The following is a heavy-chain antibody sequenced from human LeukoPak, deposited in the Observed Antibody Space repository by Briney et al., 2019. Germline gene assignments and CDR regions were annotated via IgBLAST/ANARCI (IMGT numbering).Heavy chain of an antibody. J-gene: IGHJ4*02. Sequence: ASVTVSCKASGYTFTSYAMNWVRQAPGQGLEWMGWINTNTGNPTYAQGFTGRFVFSLDTSVSTAYLQISSLKAEDTAVYYCARDPALYSSGWYPVGMGYRYFDYWGQGTLVTVSS. D-gene: IGHD6-19*01. CDR1: GYTFTSYA. CDR2: INTNTGNP. CDR3: ARDPALYSSGWYPVGMGYRYFDY. V-gene: IGHV7-4-1*02.